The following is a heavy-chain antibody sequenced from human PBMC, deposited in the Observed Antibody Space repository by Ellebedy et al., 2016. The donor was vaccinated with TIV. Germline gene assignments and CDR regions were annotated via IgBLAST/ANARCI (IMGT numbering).Heavy chain of an antibody. Sequence: MPSETLSLTCSVSGGAINSRNRWSWIRQFPGKGLEWIGEIYHTGTSNYNPSLKSRVTISLDKSKNQFSLKLNSVSAADTAVYYCATLGYCIASDCYSVYWGQGSLVTVSS. CDR3: ATLGYCIASDCYSVY. CDR1: GGAINSRNR. J-gene: IGHJ4*02. CDR2: IYHTGTS. V-gene: IGHV4/OR15-8*02. D-gene: IGHD2-15*01.